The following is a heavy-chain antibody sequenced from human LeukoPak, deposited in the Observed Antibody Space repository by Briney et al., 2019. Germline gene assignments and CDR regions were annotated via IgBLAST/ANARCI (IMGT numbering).Heavy chain of an antibody. CDR2: INHSGST. CDR3: ARGSVVRGVMDDNWFDP. J-gene: IGHJ5*02. Sequence: SETLSLTCAVYGGSFSGYYWSWIRQPPGKGLEWIGEINHSGSTNYNPSLKSRVTISVDTSKNQFSLKLSSVTAADTAVYYCARGSVVRGVMDDNWFDPWGQGTLVTVSS. CDR1: GGSFSGYY. D-gene: IGHD3-10*01. V-gene: IGHV4-34*01.